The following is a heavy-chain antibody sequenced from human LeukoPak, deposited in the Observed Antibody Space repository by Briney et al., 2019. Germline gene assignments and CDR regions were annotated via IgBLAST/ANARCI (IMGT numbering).Heavy chain of an antibody. CDR1: GYSISSGHY. CDR3: ARGPRFGELLWHWFDP. Sequence: SETLSLTCTVSGYSISSGHYWGWIRQPPGKGLEWIGSMYHSGSTYYNPPLKSRVTISEDTSKNQFSLTLCSVTAADTAVYYCARGPRFGELLWHWFDPWGQGTLVTVSS. CDR2: MYHSGST. V-gene: IGHV4-38-2*02. J-gene: IGHJ5*02. D-gene: IGHD3-10*01.